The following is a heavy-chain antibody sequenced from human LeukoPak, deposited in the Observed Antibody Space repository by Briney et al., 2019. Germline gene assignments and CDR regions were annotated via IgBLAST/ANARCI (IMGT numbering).Heavy chain of an antibody. CDR1: GYTFTSYG. V-gene: IGHV1-18*01. D-gene: IGHD3-10*01. CDR3: AREDGFWEPPYYYYMDV. J-gene: IGHJ6*03. Sequence: ASVKVSCKASGYTFTSYGISWVRQAPGQGLEWMGWISAYNGNTNYAQKLQGRVTMTTDTSTSTAYMELRSLRSDDTAVYYCAREDGFWEPPYYYYMDVWGKGTTVTVSS. CDR2: ISAYNGNT.